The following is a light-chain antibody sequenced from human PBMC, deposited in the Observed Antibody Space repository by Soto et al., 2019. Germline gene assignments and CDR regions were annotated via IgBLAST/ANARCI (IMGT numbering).Light chain of an antibody. Sequence: PRSVSGSPGQSVSISCTGTSSDVGRYSYVSWYQQHPGKAPKLMIYDVSERPSGVPDRFSGSKSGNTASLTISGLQAEDEADYYCCSYAGTYTGVFGTGTKVTVL. J-gene: IGLJ1*01. CDR3: CSYAGTYTGV. V-gene: IGLV2-11*01. CDR2: DVS. CDR1: SSDVGRYSY.